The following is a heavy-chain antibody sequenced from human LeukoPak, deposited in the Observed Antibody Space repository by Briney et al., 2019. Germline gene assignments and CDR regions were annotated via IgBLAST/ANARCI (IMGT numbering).Heavy chain of an antibody. V-gene: IGHV4-34*01. D-gene: IGHD6-6*01. CDR3: ARRGTSIAASRYDY. CDR2: INHSGST. CDR1: GGSFSGYY. J-gene: IGHJ4*02. Sequence: SETLSLTCAVYGGSFSGYYWSWIRQPPGKGLEWIGEINHSGSTNYNPSLKSRVTISVDTSKNQFSLKLSSVTAADTAVYYCARRGTSIAASRYDYWGQGTLVTVSS.